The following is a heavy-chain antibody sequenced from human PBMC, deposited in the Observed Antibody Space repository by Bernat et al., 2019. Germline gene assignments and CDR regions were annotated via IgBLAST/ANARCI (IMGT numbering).Heavy chain of an antibody. D-gene: IGHD1-26*01. J-gene: IGHJ4*02. Sequence: QVQLVQSGAEVKKPGSSVKVSCKASGGTFSSYAISWVRQATGQGLEWMGGIIPIFGTANYAQKFQGRVTSTADESTSTAYMELSSLRSEDTAWYYCARSQPWYSGSDWDSYWGQGTLVTVSS. CDR1: GGTFSSYA. CDR3: ARSQPWYSGSDWDSY. CDR2: IIPIFGTA. V-gene: IGHV1-69*01.